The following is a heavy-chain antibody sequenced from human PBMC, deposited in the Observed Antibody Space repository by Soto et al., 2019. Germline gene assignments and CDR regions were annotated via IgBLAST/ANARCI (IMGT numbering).Heavy chain of an antibody. CDR1: GFIFDNFA. CDR3: TKELSGSVMHGNSGLDV. J-gene: IGHJ6*02. Sequence: EAQLVESGGGLVQPGRSLRLSCAASGFIFDNFAMHWVRQAPGKGLEWVSGINWGSTSIGYADSVKGRFTISRDNAKNALYLQMNSLTPEDTAIYYCTKELSGSVMHGNSGLDVWGQGTTV. D-gene: IGHD1-26*01. CDR2: INWGSTSI. V-gene: IGHV3-9*01.